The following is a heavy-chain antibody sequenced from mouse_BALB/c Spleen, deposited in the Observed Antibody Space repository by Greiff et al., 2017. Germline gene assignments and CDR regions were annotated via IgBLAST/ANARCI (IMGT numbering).Heavy chain of an antibody. CDR3: ARGGNYVDYYAMDY. D-gene: IGHD2-1*01. J-gene: IGHJ4*01. Sequence: QVQLQQSGAELMKPGASVKISCKATGYTFSSYWIEWVKQRPGHGLEWIGEILPGSGSTNYNEKFKGKATFTADTSSNTAYMQLSSLTSEDSAVYYCARGGNYVDYYAMDYWGQGTSVTVSS. V-gene: IGHV1-9*01. CDR1: GYTFSSYW. CDR2: ILPGSGST.